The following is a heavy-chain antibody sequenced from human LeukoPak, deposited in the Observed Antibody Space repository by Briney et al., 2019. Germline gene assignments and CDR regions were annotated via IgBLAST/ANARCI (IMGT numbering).Heavy chain of an antibody. J-gene: IGHJ4*03. V-gene: IGHV5-51*01. Sequence: GESLKISCKGSGYSFTNFWIAWVRQMPGKGLEWMGIVYPGDSDTRYSPSFQGQITISADKSISTAYLQWSSLKASDTAIYYCARQYCLSGSCYCDYWGQGALVTVSS. D-gene: IGHD1-26*01. CDR2: VYPGDSDT. CDR3: ARQYCLSGSCYCDY. CDR1: GYSFTNFW.